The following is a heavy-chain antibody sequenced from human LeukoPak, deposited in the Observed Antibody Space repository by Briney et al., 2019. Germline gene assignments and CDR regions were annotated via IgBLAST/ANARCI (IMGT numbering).Heavy chain of an antibody. CDR2: ISAYNGNT. CDR1: GYTFTIYG. CDR3: AREEQWLEYNWFDP. D-gene: IGHD6-19*01. Sequence: ASVTVSFKASGYTFTIYGISWVRQAPGQGLEWMGWISAYNGNTNYTQKLQGRVTMTTDTSTSTAYMELRSLRSDDTAVYYCAREEQWLEYNWFDPWGQGTLVTVSS. J-gene: IGHJ5*02. V-gene: IGHV1-18*01.